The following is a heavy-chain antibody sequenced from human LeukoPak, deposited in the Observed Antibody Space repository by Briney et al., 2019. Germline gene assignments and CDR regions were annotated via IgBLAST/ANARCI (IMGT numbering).Heavy chain of an antibody. CDR2: ISSDGSNK. Sequence: GGSLRLSCAVSGFTFSSYAMHWVRQAPGKGLEWVAVISSDGSNKYYADSVKGRFTISRDNAKNSLYLQINSLRAEDTAVYYCASSRGSWPDYFDYWGQGTLVTVSS. J-gene: IGHJ4*02. D-gene: IGHD6-13*01. CDR1: GFTFSSYA. CDR3: ASSRGSWPDYFDY. V-gene: IGHV3-30*04.